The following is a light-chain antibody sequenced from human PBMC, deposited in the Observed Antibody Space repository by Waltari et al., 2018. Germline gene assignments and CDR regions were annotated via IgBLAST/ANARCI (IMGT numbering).Light chain of an antibody. CDR1: SFNIGNNY. CDR3: GTWDSGLSGGV. Sequence: QSVLTQPPSVSAAPGQKVTISCSGSSFNIGNNYVSWYQQVPETAPKLLIYEMNNRPSGIPDRFSGAKSGTSATLGSTGLQTGDEADYYCGTWDSGLSGGVFGGGTKLTVL. V-gene: IGLV1-51*02. J-gene: IGLJ3*02. CDR2: EMN.